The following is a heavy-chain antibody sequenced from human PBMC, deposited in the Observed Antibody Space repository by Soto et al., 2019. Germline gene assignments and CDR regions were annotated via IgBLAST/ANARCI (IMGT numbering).Heavy chain of an antibody. Sequence: QVQLQESGPGLVKPSETLSLTCTVSGGSISSYYWSWIRQPPGKGLEWIGYIYDSGNTNYNPSLKRRVTISVDTSKNQFSLKLSVVTAADTAVYYCARGGTMINDFWGQGTLVTVSS. D-gene: IGHD3-22*01. CDR3: ARGGTMINDF. J-gene: IGHJ4*02. CDR1: GGSISSYY. CDR2: IYDSGNT. V-gene: IGHV4-59*01.